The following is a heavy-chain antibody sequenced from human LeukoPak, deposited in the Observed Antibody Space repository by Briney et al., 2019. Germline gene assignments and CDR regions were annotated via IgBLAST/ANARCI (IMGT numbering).Heavy chain of an antibody. V-gene: IGHV5-51*01. CDR3: GRRVAADDWFDP. J-gene: IGHJ5*02. CDR2: IYPGDSDT. CDR1: GYIFPSYW. D-gene: IGHD6-13*01. Sequence: GESLNISCKGSGYIFPSYWIGWVRQMPGKGLEWMGIIYPGDSDTRYSPSFQCQVPISADKSLRTASLRGSSLNASHTAMFSCGRRVAADDWFDPWGQGTLVSVS.